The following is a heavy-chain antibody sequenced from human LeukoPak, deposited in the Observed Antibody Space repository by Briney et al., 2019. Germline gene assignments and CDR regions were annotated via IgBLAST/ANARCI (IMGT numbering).Heavy chain of an antibody. J-gene: IGHJ4*02. D-gene: IGHD3-22*01. CDR3: ARGKYHYDSSGYEAADW. CDR1: GVTFSDYY. Sequence: GGSLRLSCAASGVTFSDYYMSWIRQAPGKGLEWVSYICHSGSTIYYADSVKGRFTISRDNAKNSLYLQMNSLRAEDTAVYYCARGKYHYDSSGYEAADWWRQGLLVTVSS. V-gene: IGHV3-11*01. CDR2: ICHSGSTI.